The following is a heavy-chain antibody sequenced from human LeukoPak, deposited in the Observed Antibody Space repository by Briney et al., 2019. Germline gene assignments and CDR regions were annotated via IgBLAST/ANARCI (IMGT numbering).Heavy chain of an antibody. D-gene: IGHD4-17*01. CDR1: GFTFSNYG. CDR2: IRSDGSTK. V-gene: IGHV3-30*02. J-gene: IGHJ3*02. CDR3: ASDYGVFDAFDI. Sequence: GGSLRLSCAASGFTFSNYGLHWVRQAPGKGLEWVAFIRSDGSTKYYADSVKGRFTNSRDNSKNTLYLQMNSLRAEDTAVYYCASDYGVFDAFDIWGQGTMVTVSS.